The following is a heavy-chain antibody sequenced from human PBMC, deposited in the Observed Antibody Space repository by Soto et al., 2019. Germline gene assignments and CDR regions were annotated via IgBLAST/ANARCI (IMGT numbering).Heavy chain of an antibody. CDR3: ARVRGITIFGVGTRTQKNWFDP. D-gene: IGHD3-3*01. CDR1: GGSFSGYY. V-gene: IGHV4-34*01. J-gene: IGHJ5*02. CDR2: INHSGST. Sequence: SETLSLTCAVYGGSFSGYYWSWIRQPPGKGLEWIGEINHSGSTNYNPSLKSRVTISVDTSKNQFSLKLSSVTAADTAVYYCARVRGITIFGVGTRTQKNWFDPWGQGTLVTVSS.